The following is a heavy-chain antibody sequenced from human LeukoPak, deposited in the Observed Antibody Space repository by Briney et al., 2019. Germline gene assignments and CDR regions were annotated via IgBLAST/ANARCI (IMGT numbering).Heavy chain of an antibody. D-gene: IGHD3-16*01. V-gene: IGHV3-30-3*01. J-gene: IGHJ4*02. CDR1: GFTVSSNY. Sequence: GGSLRLSCAASGFTVSSNYMSWVRQAPGKGLEWVAVISYDGSNKYYADSVKGRFTISRDNSKNTLYLQMNSLRAEDTAVYYCARDSSAVLYDYWGQGTLVTVSS. CDR2: ISYDGSNK. CDR3: ARDSSAVLYDY.